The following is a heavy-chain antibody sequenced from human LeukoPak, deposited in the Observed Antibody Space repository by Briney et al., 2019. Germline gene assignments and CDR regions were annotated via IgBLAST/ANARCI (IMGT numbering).Heavy chain of an antibody. CDR2: IYSGGST. Sequence: GGSLRLSCAASGFTVSSNYMSWVRQAPGKGLEWVSVIYSGGSTYYADSVKGRFTISRDNSKNTLYLQMNSLRAEDTAVYYCARDIIAVAGVDAFDIWGQGTMVTVSS. J-gene: IGHJ3*02. CDR3: ARDIIAVAGVDAFDI. D-gene: IGHD6-19*01. CDR1: GFTVSSNY. V-gene: IGHV3-53*01.